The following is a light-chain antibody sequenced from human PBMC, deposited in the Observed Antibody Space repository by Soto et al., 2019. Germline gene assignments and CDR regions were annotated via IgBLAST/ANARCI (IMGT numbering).Light chain of an antibody. V-gene: IGKV3-15*01. CDR3: QQYSDWPQT. CDR2: HTS. CDR1: QSFSTN. Sequence: EIVMTQSPATLSVSPGERATLSCRASQSFSTNLAWYQQKPGQAPRLLIYHTSTRATGIPARFSGSGSGTEFSLTISGLQSEDLAVYYCQQYSDWPQTFGQGTKVDIK. J-gene: IGKJ1*01.